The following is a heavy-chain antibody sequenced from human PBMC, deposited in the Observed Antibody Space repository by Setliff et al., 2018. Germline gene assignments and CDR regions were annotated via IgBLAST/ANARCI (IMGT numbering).Heavy chain of an antibody. CDR2: ISGSGVSI. D-gene: IGHD3-3*02. J-gene: IGHJ6*03. V-gene: IGHV3-23*01. CDR1: GFTFSSYA. CDR3: ARVPRIIIMVGVISHYYYMDV. Sequence: GGSLRLSCAASGFTFSSYAMTWVRQAPGKGLEWVSVISGSGVSIGYADSVKGRFTISRDNAKNSLYLQMNSLRAEDTALYYCARVPRIIIMVGVISHYYYMDVWGKGTTVTVSS.